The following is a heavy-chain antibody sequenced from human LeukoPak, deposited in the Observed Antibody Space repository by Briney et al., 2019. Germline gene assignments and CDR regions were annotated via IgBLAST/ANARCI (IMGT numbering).Heavy chain of an antibody. CDR2: IIPILNIE. Sequence: GASVTVSFTASGGTFTSYAISWVRQGPGQGLEWMGRIIPILNIENYAQMFQGRVTITADKSTSTAYMELSSLRSEDTAMYYCARDRGIQLWSFDYWGQGTLVTVSS. CDR3: ARDRGIQLWSFDY. J-gene: IGHJ4*02. CDR1: GGTFTSYA. D-gene: IGHD5-18*01. V-gene: IGHV1-69*04.